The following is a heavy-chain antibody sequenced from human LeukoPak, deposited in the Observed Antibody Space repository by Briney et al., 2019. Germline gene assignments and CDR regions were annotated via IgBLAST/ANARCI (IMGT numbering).Heavy chain of an antibody. Sequence: SETLSLTCTVSGGSISSGGYYWSWIRQPPGKGLEWIGYIYYSGSTNYNPSLKSRVTISVDTSKNQFSLKLSSVTAADTAVYYCARDPMVRGVIPYWGQGTLVTVSS. D-gene: IGHD3-10*01. J-gene: IGHJ4*02. CDR2: IYYSGST. CDR3: ARDPMVRGVIPY. CDR1: GGSISSGGYY. V-gene: IGHV4-61*08.